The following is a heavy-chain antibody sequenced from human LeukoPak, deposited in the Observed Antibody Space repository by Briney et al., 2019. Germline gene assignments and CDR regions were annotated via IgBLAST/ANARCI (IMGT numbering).Heavy chain of an antibody. V-gene: IGHV4-59*01. CDR3: ARGDGFTIGHAFDI. CDR2: IYYSGST. J-gene: IGHJ3*02. Sequence: PETLSLTCTLSGGSPCRYYSSCSPPTPGERVEWIGYIYYSGSTNYNPSLKSRVTISVDTSKNQFSLKLSSVTAADTAVYYCARGDGFTIGHAFDIWGQGTMVTVSS. CDR1: GGSPCRYY. D-gene: IGHD5-24*01.